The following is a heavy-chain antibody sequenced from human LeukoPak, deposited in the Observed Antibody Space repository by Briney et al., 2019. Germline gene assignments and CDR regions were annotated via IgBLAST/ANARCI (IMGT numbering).Heavy chain of an antibody. CDR3: ARAVGSGSFQTYYYYMDV. D-gene: IGHD3-10*01. CDR2: IYTSGST. Sequence: PSETLSLTCTVSGGSISSYYWSWIRQPAGKGLEWIGRIYTSGSTNYNPSLKSRVTMSVDTSKNQFSLTLSSVTAADTAVYYCARAVGSGSFQTYYYYMDVWGKGTTVTISS. J-gene: IGHJ6*03. CDR1: GGSISSYY. V-gene: IGHV4-4*07.